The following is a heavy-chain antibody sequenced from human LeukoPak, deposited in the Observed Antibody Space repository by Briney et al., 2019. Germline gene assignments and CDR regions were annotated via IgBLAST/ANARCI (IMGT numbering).Heavy chain of an antibody. CDR1: GFTFSNYG. Sequence: QSGGSLRLPCAASGFTFSNYGMHWVRQAPGKGLEWVAVIWYDGSNKYYADSVKGRFTISRDNSKNTLYLQMNSLRAEDTAVYYCARDSGPAIADTGNYFDYWGQGTLVTVSS. CDR3: ARDSGPAIADTGNYFDY. D-gene: IGHD5-12*01. J-gene: IGHJ4*02. V-gene: IGHV3-33*01. CDR2: IWYDGSNK.